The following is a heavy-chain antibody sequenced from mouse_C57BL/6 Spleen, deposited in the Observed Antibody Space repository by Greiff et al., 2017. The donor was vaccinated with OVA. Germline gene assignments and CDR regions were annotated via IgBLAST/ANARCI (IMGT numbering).Heavy chain of an antibody. Sequence: VQLQQSGPELVKPGASVKISCKASGYSFTGYYMNWVKQSPEKSLEWIGEINPSTGGTTYNQKFKAKATLTVDKSSSTAYMQLKSLTSEDSAVYYCARGGDDYDCYYFDYWGQGTTLTVSS. D-gene: IGHD2-4*01. CDR2: INPSTGGT. J-gene: IGHJ2*01. CDR3: ARGGDDYDCYYFDY. V-gene: IGHV1-42*01. CDR1: GYSFTGYY.